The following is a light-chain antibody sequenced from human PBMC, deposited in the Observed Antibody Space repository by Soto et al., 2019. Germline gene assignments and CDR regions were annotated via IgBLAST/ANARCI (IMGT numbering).Light chain of an antibody. V-gene: IGLV1-40*01. CDR1: SSNIGAGYD. Sequence: QSVLTQPPSVSGAPGQRVTISCTGSSSNIGAGYDVHWYQQLPGTAPKLLIYGNSNRPSGVPDRFSGSKSGTSASLAITGLQAEDESDYYCQSYDSYPSVLYVFGTRTVVTDL. CDR3: QSYDSYPSVLYV. J-gene: IGLJ1*01. CDR2: GNS.